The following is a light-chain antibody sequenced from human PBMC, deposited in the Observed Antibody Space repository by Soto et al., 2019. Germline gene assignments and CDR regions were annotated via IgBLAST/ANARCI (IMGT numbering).Light chain of an antibody. Sequence: QSALTQPASVSGSPGQSIAISCTGSGSDVGGYNYVSWYQQHPGKAPKLIIYGVSHRPSGVSTRFSASRSAYTASLTISGLQAEDEADYYCSSYTSSSTLPYVFGTGTKVTVL. CDR2: GVS. CDR1: GSDVGGYNY. V-gene: IGLV2-14*01. CDR3: SSYTSSSTLPYV. J-gene: IGLJ1*01.